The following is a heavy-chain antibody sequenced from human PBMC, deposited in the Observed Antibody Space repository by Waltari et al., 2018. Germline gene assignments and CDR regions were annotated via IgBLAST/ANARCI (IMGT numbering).Heavy chain of an antibody. CDR3: ARHWKRSGYRFDP. J-gene: IGHJ5*02. Sequence: QLRLQESGPGLVKPSETLSLTCTVSGGPTSSAGYYWGWIRQSPGKGLEWIGSIYYSGSTYYNPTLESRVTISGDTSKNEFSLKLSSVTAADTAVYYCARHWKRSGYRFDPWGQGTLVTVSS. D-gene: IGHD5-12*01. V-gene: IGHV4-39*01. CDR1: GGPTSSAGYY. CDR2: IYYSGST.